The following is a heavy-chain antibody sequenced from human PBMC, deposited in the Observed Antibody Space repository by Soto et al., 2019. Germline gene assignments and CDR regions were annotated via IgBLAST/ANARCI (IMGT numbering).Heavy chain of an antibody. CDR2: ISGSGGGT. CDR1: GFTFSSYA. V-gene: IGHV3-23*01. CDR3: AKFGMATTKRSPPYYIDY. J-gene: IGHJ4*02. Sequence: LRLSCAASGFTFSSYAMSWVRQAPGKGLEWVSSISGSGGGTYYADSVKGRFTFSRDNSKNTLYLQMNSLRAEDTAVYYCAKFGMATTKRSPPYYIDYWGQGALVTVSS. D-gene: IGHD1-1*01.